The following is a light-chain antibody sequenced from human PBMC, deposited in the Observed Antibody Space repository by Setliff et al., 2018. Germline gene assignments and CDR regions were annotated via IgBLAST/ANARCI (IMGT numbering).Light chain of an antibody. V-gene: IGLV2-14*03. J-gene: IGLJ1*01. Sequence: QSALTQPASVSGSPGQSITISCTGTSSDVGGYNYVSGYQQHPGKAPKLMIYDVSNRPSGVSNRFSGSKSGNTASLTISGLQAEDEADYYCSSYTGTYVFGSGTKVTVL. CDR2: DVS. CDR3: SSYTGTYV. CDR1: SSDVGGYNY.